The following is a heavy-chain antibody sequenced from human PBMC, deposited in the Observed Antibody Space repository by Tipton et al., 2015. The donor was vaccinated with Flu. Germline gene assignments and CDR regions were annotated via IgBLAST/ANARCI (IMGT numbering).Heavy chain of an antibody. V-gene: IGHV4-4*07. Sequence: TLSLTCTVSGGSISSYYWSWIRQPAGKGLEWIGRIYTSGSTNYNPSLTSRATMSVDTSKNQFSLKLSSVNAADTAVYYCARDQESVWYYDSSGDDAFDIWGQGTMVTVTS. CDR1: GGSISSYY. CDR2: IYTSGST. J-gene: IGHJ3*02. D-gene: IGHD3-22*01. CDR3: ARDQESVWYYDSSGDDAFDI.